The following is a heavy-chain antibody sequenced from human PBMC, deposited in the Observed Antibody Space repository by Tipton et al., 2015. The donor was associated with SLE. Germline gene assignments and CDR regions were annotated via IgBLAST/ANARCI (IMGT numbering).Heavy chain of an antibody. CDR3: ARDTYYYDSSGYDDAFDI. CDR1: GYSISSGYY. V-gene: IGHV4-38-2*02. CDR2: IYHIGST. D-gene: IGHD3-22*01. J-gene: IGHJ3*02. Sequence: TLSLTCAVSGYSISSGYYWGGIRQPPGKGLEWIGSIYHIGSTYDNPSLKSRVTISVDTSKNQFSLKLSSVTAADTAVYYCARDTYYYDSSGYDDAFDIWGQGTMVTVSS.